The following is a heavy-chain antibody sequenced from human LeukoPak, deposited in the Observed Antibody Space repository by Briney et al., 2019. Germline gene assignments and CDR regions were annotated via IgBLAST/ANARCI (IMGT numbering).Heavy chain of an antibody. V-gene: IGHV3-73*01. J-gene: IGHJ4*02. Sequence: PGGSLRLSCAASGFTFSGSAMHWVRQASGKGLEWVGRIRSKANSYATAYAASVKGRFTISRDDSKNTAYLQMNSLKTEDTAVYYCTRLGTYYYGSGSYENPHTTSDYWGQGTLVTVSS. CDR1: GFTFSGSA. D-gene: IGHD3-10*01. CDR3: TRLGTYYYGSGSYENPHTTSDY. CDR2: IRSKANSYAT.